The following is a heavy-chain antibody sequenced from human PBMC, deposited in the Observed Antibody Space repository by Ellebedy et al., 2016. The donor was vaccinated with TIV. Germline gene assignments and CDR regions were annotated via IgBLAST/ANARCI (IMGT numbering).Heavy chain of an antibody. CDR2: VYYSGST. J-gene: IGHJ2*01. Sequence: MPSETLSLTCTVSGGSISTYYWNWIRQPPGKGLEWIGYVYYSGSTSYNPSLKSRVTISVDTSKKQLSLRLNSVTAADTAVYYCGRGAVVPAAMRYFDHWGRGTLVTVSS. CDR3: GRGAVVPAAMRYFDH. CDR1: GGSISTYY. D-gene: IGHD2-2*01. V-gene: IGHV4-59*08.